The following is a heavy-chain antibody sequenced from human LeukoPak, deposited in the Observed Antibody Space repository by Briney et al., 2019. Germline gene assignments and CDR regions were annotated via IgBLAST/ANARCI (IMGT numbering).Heavy chain of an antibody. D-gene: IGHD3-16*01. CDR2: ISQSGST. Sequence: SETLSLTCAVYGGSFSGYYWNWIRQPPGRGLEWIGEISQSGSTNYNPSLKSRITMSVGTSKNQFSLQLRSMTAADTAVYFCARATDDEFYLYYGMDVWGQGTTVTVSS. CDR1: GGSFSGYY. CDR3: ARATDDEFYLYYGMDV. J-gene: IGHJ6*02. V-gene: IGHV4-34*01.